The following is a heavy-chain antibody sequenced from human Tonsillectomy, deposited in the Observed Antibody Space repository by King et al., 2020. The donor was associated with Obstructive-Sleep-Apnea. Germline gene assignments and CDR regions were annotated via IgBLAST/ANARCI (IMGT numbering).Heavy chain of an antibody. J-gene: IGHJ6*02. D-gene: IGHD2-8*01. CDR2: VRSKPNNYAT. CDR1: GFIFSGSA. CDR3: ARHRESRAITKYHYYYAMDV. V-gene: IGHV3-73*01. Sequence: VQSGGSLKLSCAASGFIFSGSAIDWVRQAPGKGLEWVGRVRSKPNNYATAFAPAVKGRFTISREDSQNTAYLHMNSLKTDDTAVYYCARHRESRAITKYHYYYAMDVWGQGTTVTVSS.